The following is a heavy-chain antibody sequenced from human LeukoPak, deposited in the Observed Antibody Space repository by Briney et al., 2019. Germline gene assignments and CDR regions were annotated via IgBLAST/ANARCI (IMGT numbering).Heavy chain of an antibody. D-gene: IGHD6-13*01. CDR1: GFSLPTRGVG. J-gene: IGHJ5*02. V-gene: IGHV2-5*01. CDR2: IHWNDDK. CDR3: AHSTWYGRFDP. Sequence: SGPTLVNPTQTLTLTCTFSGFSLPTRGVGVGWIRQPPGKALEWLALIHWNDDKRYSSSLTSRLTITKDTSKNQVVLTMTNMDPVDTATYYCAHSTWYGRFDPWGQGTLVTVSS.